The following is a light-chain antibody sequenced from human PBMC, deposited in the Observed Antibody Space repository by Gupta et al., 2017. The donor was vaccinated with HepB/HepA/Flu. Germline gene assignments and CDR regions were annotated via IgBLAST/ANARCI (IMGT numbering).Light chain of an antibody. Sequence: DIVMTQSPDSLAVTLGERATIHCKSRQRIFNNCLAWYQQKPGQPPKLLIYWASTRESGVPDRFSGSGSGTDFTLTISNLQAEDVAVYYCLQCYSVPRTFGQETNVEIK. V-gene: IGKV4-1*01. CDR2: WAS. CDR1: QRIFNNC. J-gene: IGKJ1*01. CDR3: LQCYSVPRT.